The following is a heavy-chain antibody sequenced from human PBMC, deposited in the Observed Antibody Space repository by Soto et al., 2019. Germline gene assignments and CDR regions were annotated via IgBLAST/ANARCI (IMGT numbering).Heavy chain of an antibody. J-gene: IGHJ4*02. CDR3: ARDKGNHPAPFDY. V-gene: IGHV1-69*13. Sequence: GASVKVSCKASGGTFSSYAISWVRQAPGQGLEWMGGIIPIFGTANYAQKFQGRVTITADESTSTAYMELSSLRSEDTAVYYCARDKGNHPAPFDYWGQGTLVTVSS. CDR1: GGTFSSYA. CDR2: IIPIFGTA.